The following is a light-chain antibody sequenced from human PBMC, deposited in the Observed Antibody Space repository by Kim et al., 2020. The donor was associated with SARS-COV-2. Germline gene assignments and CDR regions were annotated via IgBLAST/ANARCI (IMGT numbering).Light chain of an antibody. CDR3: AVWDDSLNGRM. V-gene: IGLV1-36*01. Sequence: QSVLTQPPSVSEAPRQRGTISCSGSNSNIGNNAVNWYQQLPGKAPKLLIYYDDVLPSGVSDRFSGSKSGTSASLAISGLQSEDEADYYCAVWDDSLNGRMFGGGTQLTVL. CDR2: YDD. CDR1: NSNIGNNA. J-gene: IGLJ3*02.